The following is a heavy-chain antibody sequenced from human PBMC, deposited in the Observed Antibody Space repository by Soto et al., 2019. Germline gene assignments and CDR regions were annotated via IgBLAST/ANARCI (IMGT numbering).Heavy chain of an antibody. CDR3: ARADYEILTGSYAMDV. V-gene: IGHV4-4*07. CDR1: DDFISSYY. J-gene: IGHJ6*02. Sequence: SETLSLTCTVPDDFISSYYWNWIRQPAGKGLEWIGRVSTNGATNYNPSLESRVTMSVDTSKNQFSLKLTSVTAADTAVYFCARADYEILTGSYAMDVWGQGTMVTVSS. D-gene: IGHD3-9*01. CDR2: VSTNGAT.